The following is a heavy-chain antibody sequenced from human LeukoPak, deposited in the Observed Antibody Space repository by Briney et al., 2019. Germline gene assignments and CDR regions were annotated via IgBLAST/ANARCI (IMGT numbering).Heavy chain of an antibody. J-gene: IGHJ3*02. CDR3: ARGPDTVVVTRGAFDI. CDR1: GGSISSHY. V-gene: IGHV4-59*11. Sequence: SETLSLTCTVSGGSISSHYWSWIRQPPGKGLEWIGYIYYSGSTNYNPSLKSRVTISVDTSKNQFSLKLSSVTAADTAVYYCARGPDTVVVTRGAFDIWGQGTMVTVSS. CDR2: IYYSGST. D-gene: IGHD2-21*02.